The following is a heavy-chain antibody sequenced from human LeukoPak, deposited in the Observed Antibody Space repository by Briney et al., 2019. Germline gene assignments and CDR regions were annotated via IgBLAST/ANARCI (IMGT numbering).Heavy chain of an antibody. CDR1: GGSISSYY. D-gene: IGHD6-13*01. V-gene: IGHV4-59*01. J-gene: IGHJ4*02. CDR3: ARVGQQLPYFDY. CDR2: IYYSGST. Sequence: SETLSLTCTVSGGSISSYYWSWIRQPPGKGLEWIGYIYYSGSTNYNPSLKSRVTISVDTSKNQFSLKLSSVTAADTAVYYCARVGQQLPYFDYWGQGTLVTVSS.